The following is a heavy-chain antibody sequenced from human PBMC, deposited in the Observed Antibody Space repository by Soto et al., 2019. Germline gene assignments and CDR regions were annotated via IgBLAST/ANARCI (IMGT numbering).Heavy chain of an antibody. CDR1: GGSISSYY. V-gene: IGHV4-59*01. Sequence: QVQLQESGPGLVKPSETLSLTCTVSGGSISSYYWSWIRQPPGKGLEWIGYIYYSGSTNYNPSLKSRVTISVDTSKNQFSLKLSSVTAADTAVYYCARESNHYFDYWGQGTLVTVSS. CDR3: ARESNHYFDY. J-gene: IGHJ4*02. CDR2: IYYSGST. D-gene: IGHD7-27*01.